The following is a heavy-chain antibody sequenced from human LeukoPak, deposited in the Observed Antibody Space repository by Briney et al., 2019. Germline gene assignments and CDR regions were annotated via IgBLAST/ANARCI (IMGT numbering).Heavy chain of an antibody. D-gene: IGHD2-21*01. J-gene: IGHJ3*02. V-gene: IGHV4-4*07. CDR2: IYTSGST. CDR1: GGSISSYY. Sequence: SETLSLTCTVSGGSISSYYWSWIRQPGGKGLEWIGRIYTSGSTNYNPSLKSRVTMSVDTSKNQFSLKLSSVTAADTAVYYCAREGAYFHPPYAFDIWGQGTMVTVSS. CDR3: AREGAYFHPPYAFDI.